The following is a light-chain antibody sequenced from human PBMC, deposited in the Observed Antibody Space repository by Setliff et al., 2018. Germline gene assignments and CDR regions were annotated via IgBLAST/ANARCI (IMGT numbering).Light chain of an antibody. J-gene: IGLJ1*01. Sequence: ALTQPPSASGTPGQRVTISCSGSSSNIGSNTVNWYQQLPGTAPKLLIYRNNQRPSGVPDRFSGSKSGTSASLAISGLQSEDEADYYCAAWDDSLNGEVFGTGTKVTVL. CDR1: SSNIGSNT. CDR2: RNN. V-gene: IGLV1-44*01. CDR3: AAWDDSLNGEV.